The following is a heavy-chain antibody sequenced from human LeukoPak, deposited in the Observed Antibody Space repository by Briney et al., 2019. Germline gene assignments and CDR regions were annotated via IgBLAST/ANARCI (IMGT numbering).Heavy chain of an antibody. D-gene: IGHD4-17*01. CDR2: IYYSGST. CDR1: GASISSYY. V-gene: IGHV4-59*01. Sequence: PSETLSLTCTDSGASISSYYWSWIRQPPGKGLEWIGYIYYSGSTNYNPSLKSRVTISVDTSKNQFSLKLSSVTAADTAVYYCARGTYYGVPTKGAFDIWGQGTMVTVSS. J-gene: IGHJ3*02. CDR3: ARGTYYGVPTKGAFDI.